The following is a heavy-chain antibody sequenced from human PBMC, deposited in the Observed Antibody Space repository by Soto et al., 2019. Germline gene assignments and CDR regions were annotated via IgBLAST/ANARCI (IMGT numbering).Heavy chain of an antibody. Sequence: PGGSLRLSCAASGFTFSSYAMSWVRQAPGKGLEWVSAISGSGGSTYYADSVKGRFTISRDNSKNTLYLQMNSLRAEDTAVYYCSKDHPSLAYCGGDCYALDYWGQGTLVTVS. V-gene: IGHV3-23*01. CDR3: SKDHPSLAYCGGDCYALDY. CDR1: GFTFSSYA. J-gene: IGHJ4*02. CDR2: ISGSGGST. D-gene: IGHD2-21*02.